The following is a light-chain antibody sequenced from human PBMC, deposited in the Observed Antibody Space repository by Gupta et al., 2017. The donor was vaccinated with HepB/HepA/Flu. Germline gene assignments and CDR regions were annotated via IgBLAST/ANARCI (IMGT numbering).Light chain of an antibody. Sequence: QSVLTQPPSASGTPGQRVTISCSGSSSNIGSNIVNWYQQLPGTAPKLLIYSDNERPSGVPDRCSGSKSGTSASLAISGLQSEDEAHYYCASWDDSLNGWVFGGGTKLTVL. CDR3: ASWDDSLNGWV. CDR1: SSNIGSNI. V-gene: IGLV1-44*01. J-gene: IGLJ2*01. CDR2: SDN.